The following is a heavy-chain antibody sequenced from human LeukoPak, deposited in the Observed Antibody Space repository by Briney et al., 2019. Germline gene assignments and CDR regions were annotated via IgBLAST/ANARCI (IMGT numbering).Heavy chain of an antibody. CDR3: VRESFVVPAADNPYNYYYYYMDV. V-gene: IGHV3-74*03. CDR1: GFTFNSYW. CDR2: INSDESST. J-gene: IGHJ6*03. D-gene: IGHD2-2*01. Sequence: GGSLRLSCAASGFTFNSYWMHWVRQAPGRGLMWVSRINSDESSTMYADSVKGRFSISRDNAKNTLYLQLNSLRVEDTAVYYCVRESFVVPAADNPYNYYYYYMDVWGKGTTVTVSS.